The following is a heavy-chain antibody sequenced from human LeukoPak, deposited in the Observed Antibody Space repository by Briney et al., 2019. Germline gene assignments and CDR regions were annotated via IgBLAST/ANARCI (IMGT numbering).Heavy chain of an antibody. CDR3: ARFFWSGYYPHLFDYYYGMDV. CDR2: ISSSGSTI. D-gene: IGHD3-3*01. Sequence: PGGSLRLSCAASGFTFSDYYMSWIRRAPGKGLEWVSYISSSGSTIYYADSVKGRFTISRDNAKNSLYLQMNSLRAEDTAVYYCARFFWSGYYPHLFDYYYGMDVWGQGTTVTVSS. J-gene: IGHJ6*02. V-gene: IGHV3-11*01. CDR1: GFTFSDYY.